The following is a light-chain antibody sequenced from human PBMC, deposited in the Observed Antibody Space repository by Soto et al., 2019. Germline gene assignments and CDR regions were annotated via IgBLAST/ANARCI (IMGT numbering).Light chain of an antibody. Sequence: EIVMTQSPATRSVSPWERATLSCRASQSVSSNLAWYQQKPGQAPRLLIYGASTRATGIPARFSGSGSGTEFTLTISSLQSEDFAVYYCQQYNNWLSLTFGGGTKVDIK. V-gene: IGKV3-15*01. J-gene: IGKJ4*01. CDR2: GAS. CDR3: QQYNNWLSLT. CDR1: QSVSSN.